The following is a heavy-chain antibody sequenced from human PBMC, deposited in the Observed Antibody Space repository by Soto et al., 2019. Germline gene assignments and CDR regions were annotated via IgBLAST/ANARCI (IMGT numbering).Heavy chain of an antibody. J-gene: IGHJ5*02. CDR3: ARSVFP. V-gene: IGHV4-31*03. CDR1: GGSISSGGYY. Sequence: QVQLQESGPGLVKPSQTLSLTCTVSGGSISSGGYYWNWIRQHPGKGLEWIGYIYYIGSTYYNPALKSRVATSLDTSNNQFSLKLSSVTAADTAVYYCARSVFPWGQGTLVTVSS. CDR2: IYYIGST.